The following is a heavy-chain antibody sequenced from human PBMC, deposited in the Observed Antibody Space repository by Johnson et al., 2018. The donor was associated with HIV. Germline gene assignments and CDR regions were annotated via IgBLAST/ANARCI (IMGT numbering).Heavy chain of an antibody. CDR3: ARDRSENAFDI. CDR2: IYSGGST. Sequence: VQLVESGGGLVQPGGSLRLSCAASGFTVSSNYMSWVRQAPGKGLEWVSVIYSGGSTHYADSVKGRFTMSRDNSKNTLYLQMNSLRAEDTAVYYCARDRSENAFDIWGQGTMVTVSS. V-gene: IGHV3-66*01. CDR1: GFTVSSNY. J-gene: IGHJ3*02.